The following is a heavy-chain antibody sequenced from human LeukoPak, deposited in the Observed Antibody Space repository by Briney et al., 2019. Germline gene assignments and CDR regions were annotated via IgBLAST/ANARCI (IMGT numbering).Heavy chain of an antibody. Sequence: PSETLSLTCAVYGGSFSGYYWSWIRQPPGKGLEWIGEINHSGSTNYNPSLKSRVTISVDTSKNQFSLKLSSVTAADTAVYYCARGPIDCSSTSCPPYYYMDVWGKGTTVTVSS. J-gene: IGHJ6*03. CDR3: ARGPIDCSSTSCPPYYYMDV. V-gene: IGHV4-34*01. D-gene: IGHD2-2*01. CDR1: GGSFSGYY. CDR2: INHSGST.